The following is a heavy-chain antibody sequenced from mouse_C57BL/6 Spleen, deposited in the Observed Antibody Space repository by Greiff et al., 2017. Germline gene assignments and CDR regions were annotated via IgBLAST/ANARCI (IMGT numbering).Heavy chain of an antibody. CDR2: INPNNGGT. Sequence: EVQLQQSGPELVKPGASVKISCKASGYTFTDYYMNWVKQSHGKSLEWIGDINPNNGGTSYNQKFKGKATLTVDKSSSTAYMELRSLTSEDSAVXYCATYYYGSSYWYFDVWGTGTTVTVSS. CDR3: ATYYYGSSYWYFDV. J-gene: IGHJ1*03. CDR1: GYTFTDYY. D-gene: IGHD1-1*01. V-gene: IGHV1-26*01.